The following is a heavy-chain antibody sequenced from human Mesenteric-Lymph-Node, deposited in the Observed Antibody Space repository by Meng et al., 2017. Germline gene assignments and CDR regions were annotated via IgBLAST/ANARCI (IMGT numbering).Heavy chain of an antibody. Sequence: QWPLQESGPGLVKPSGTLSLTCTVSGGSRSSCNYYWSWIRQPPGKGLEWIGYIHHSGSAYYNPSLKSRMTISVATSKNQFSLKLSSVTAADTAVYYCARGQKGYFDLWGRGTLVTVSS. V-gene: IGHV4-30-4*01. CDR2: IHHSGSA. CDR3: ARGQKGYFDL. CDR1: GGSRSSCNYY. J-gene: IGHJ2*01.